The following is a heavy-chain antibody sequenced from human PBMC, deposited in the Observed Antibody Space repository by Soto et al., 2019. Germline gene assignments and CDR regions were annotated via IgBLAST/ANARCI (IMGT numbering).Heavy chain of an antibody. CDR3: ASARQYFDWLLPFDY. Sequence: ASVKVSCKASGGTFSSYAISWVRQAPGQGLEWMGGIIPIFGTANYAQKFQGRVTITADESTSTAYMELSSLRSEDTAVYYCASARQYFDWLLPFDYWGQGTLVTVSS. V-gene: IGHV1-69*13. D-gene: IGHD3-9*01. CDR1: GGTFSSYA. CDR2: IIPIFGTA. J-gene: IGHJ4*02.